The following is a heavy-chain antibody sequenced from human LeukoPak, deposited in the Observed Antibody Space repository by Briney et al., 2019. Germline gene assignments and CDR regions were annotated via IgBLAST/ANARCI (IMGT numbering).Heavy chain of an antibody. J-gene: IGHJ3*02. CDR2: IIPIFGTA. Sequence: GASVKVSCKASGGTFSSYAISWVRQAPGQGLEWMGGIIPIFGTANYAQKFQGRVTITADESTGTAYMELSSLRSEDTAVYYCARDTVMYDSSGYVSAFDIWGQGTMVTVSS. D-gene: IGHD3-22*01. CDR1: GGTFSSYA. V-gene: IGHV1-69*13. CDR3: ARDTVMYDSSGYVSAFDI.